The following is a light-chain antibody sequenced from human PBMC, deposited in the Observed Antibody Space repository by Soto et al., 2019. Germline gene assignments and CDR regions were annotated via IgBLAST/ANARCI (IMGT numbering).Light chain of an antibody. J-gene: IGKJ3*01. V-gene: IGKV3-20*01. CDR3: QQYCRSPFT. Sequence: EIVLTQSPGTLSLSPGERATLSCRASQSVSSNNLAWYQQRPGQAPRVVIYGASTRATGIPERFSGSGSGTDFTLTISGLEPEDFAVYYCQQYCRSPFTFGPGTKVDIK. CDR1: QSVSSNN. CDR2: GAS.